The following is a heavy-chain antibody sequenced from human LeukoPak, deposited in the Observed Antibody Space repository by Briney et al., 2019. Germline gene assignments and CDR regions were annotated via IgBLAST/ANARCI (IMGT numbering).Heavy chain of an antibody. J-gene: IGHJ4*02. CDR3: AKAWEYDDSSDYYLGPLDYFDY. CDR2: ISGSGGST. D-gene: IGHD3-22*01. CDR1: GFTFSSYA. Sequence: GGSLRLSCAASGFTFSSYAMSWVRQAPGKGLEWVSAISGSGGSTYYADSVKGRFTIARANSKNSLYLQMNSLRAEDTAVYCCAKAWEYDDSSDYYLGPLDYFDYWGQGTLVTVSS. V-gene: IGHV3-23*01.